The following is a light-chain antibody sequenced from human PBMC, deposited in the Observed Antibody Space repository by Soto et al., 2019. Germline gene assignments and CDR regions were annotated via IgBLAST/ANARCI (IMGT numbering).Light chain of an antibody. CDR3: QHYGSSPR. CDR2: GAS. CDR1: QSVTTSY. J-gene: IGKJ1*01. Sequence: EIVLTQSPGTLSLSPGERATLSCRASQSVTTSYLAWYQRKPGQAPRLLIYGASSRATGIPNRFSGSGSGTDFTLIISRLEPEDCAVYYCQHYGSSPRFGQGTKVEIK. V-gene: IGKV3-20*01.